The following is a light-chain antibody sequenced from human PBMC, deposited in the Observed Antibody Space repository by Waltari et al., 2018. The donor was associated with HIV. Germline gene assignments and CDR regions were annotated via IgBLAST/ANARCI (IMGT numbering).Light chain of an antibody. CDR3: QQYKYWRT. V-gene: IGKV3-15*01. J-gene: IGKJ1*01. CDR1: QTISND. CDR2: AVS. Sequence: DIVLTQSPATLSVSPGGRAALSCRASQTISNDLAWYQQKPGQAPRLLIYAVSTRATGVPARFSGSGSGTEFTLTISSLRSEDFAVYYCQQYKYWRTFGQGTKVESK.